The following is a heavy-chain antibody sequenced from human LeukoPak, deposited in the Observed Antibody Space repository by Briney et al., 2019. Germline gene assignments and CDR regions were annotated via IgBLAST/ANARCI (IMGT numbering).Heavy chain of an antibody. CDR3: ARGGYDFWSGHASLFDY. Sequence: SETLSLTCAVYGGSFSGYYWSWIRQPPGKGLEWIGEINHRGSTNYNPSLKSRVTISVDTSKNQFSLKLSSVTAADTAVYYCARGGYDFWSGHASLFDYWGQGTLVTVSS. V-gene: IGHV4-34*01. CDR2: INHRGST. J-gene: IGHJ4*02. CDR1: GGSFSGYY. D-gene: IGHD3-3*01.